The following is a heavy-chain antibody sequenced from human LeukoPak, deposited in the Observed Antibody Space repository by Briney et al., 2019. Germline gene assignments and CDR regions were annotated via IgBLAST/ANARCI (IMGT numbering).Heavy chain of an antibody. CDR2: ISSSGSTI. CDR1: GFTFSSYE. V-gene: IGHV3-48*03. J-gene: IGHJ4*02. CDR3: ARVTQQLFGGYDY. Sequence: PGGSLRLSCAASGFTFSSYEMNWVRQAPGKGLEWVSYISSSGSTIYYADSVKGRFTISRDNAKNSLYLQMNSLRAEDTAVYYCARVTQQLFGGYDYWGQGTLVTVSS. D-gene: IGHD6-13*01.